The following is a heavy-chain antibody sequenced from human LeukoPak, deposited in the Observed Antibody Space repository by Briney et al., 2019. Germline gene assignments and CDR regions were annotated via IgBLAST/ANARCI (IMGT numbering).Heavy chain of an antibody. D-gene: IGHD3-22*01. J-gene: IGHJ5*02. CDR3: ARGGWKDSSGYYSWFDP. Sequence: EASVKVSCKASGYTFTSYGISWVRQAPGQGLEWMGWISAYNGNTNYAQKLQGRVTMTTDTSTSTACMELRSLRSDDTAVYYCARGGWKDSSGYYSWFDPWGQGTLVTVSS. CDR2: ISAYNGNT. V-gene: IGHV1-18*01. CDR1: GYTFTSYG.